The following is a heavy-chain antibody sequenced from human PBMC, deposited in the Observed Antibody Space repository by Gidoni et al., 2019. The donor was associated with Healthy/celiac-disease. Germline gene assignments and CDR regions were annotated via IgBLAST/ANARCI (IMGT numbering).Heavy chain of an antibody. D-gene: IGHD3-22*01. Sequence: QVQLQESGPGLVQPSETLSLTCTVSGGSISSYYWSWIRQPPGKGLEWIGYIYYSGSTNSNPSLKSRVTISVYTSKNQFSLKLSSVTAADTAVYYCARTSGYYWFFDYWGQGTLVTVSS. CDR1: GGSISSYY. CDR3: ARTSGYYWFFDY. J-gene: IGHJ4*02. CDR2: IYYSGST. V-gene: IGHV4-59*01.